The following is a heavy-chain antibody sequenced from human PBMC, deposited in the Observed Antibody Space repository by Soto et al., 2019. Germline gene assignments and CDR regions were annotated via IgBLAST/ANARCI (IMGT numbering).Heavy chain of an antibody. CDR2: IYYSGST. CDR3: AREGDYDFWSGYPDGYYGMDV. Sequence: SETLSLTCTVSGGSISSGGYYWSWIRQRPGKGLEWIGYIYYSGSTYYNPSLKSRVTISVDTSKNQFSLKLSSVTAADTAVYYCAREGDYDFWSGYPDGYYGMDVWGQGTTVTVSS. CDR1: GGSISSGGYY. D-gene: IGHD3-3*01. J-gene: IGHJ6*02. V-gene: IGHV4-31*03.